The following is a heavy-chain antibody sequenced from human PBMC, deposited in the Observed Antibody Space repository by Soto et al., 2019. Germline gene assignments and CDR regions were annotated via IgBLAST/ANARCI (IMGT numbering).Heavy chain of an antibody. V-gene: IGHV1-18*01. CDR1: GYTFTSYG. J-gene: IGHJ6*02. CDR3: ARVKWELLGRDYYYGMDV. Sequence: ASVKVSCKASGYTFTSYGISWVRQAPGQGLEWMGWISAYNGNTNYAQKLQGRVTMTTDTSTSTAYMELRSLRSDDTAVYYCARVKWELLGRDYYYGMDVWGQGTTVTVSS. CDR2: ISAYNGNT. D-gene: IGHD1-26*01.